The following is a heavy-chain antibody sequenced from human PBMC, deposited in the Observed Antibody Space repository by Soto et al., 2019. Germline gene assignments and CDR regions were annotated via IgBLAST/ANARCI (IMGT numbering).Heavy chain of an antibody. CDR3: ARGPNYDQWSPVDY. Sequence: SETLSLTCSVSGGSISSHYWGWIRQPPGKRLEWIGYIYNSGSTSYNPALKSRLTISVDTSKNQFSLKLSSVTAADTAVYYCARGPNYDQWSPVDYWGQGTLVTVSS. J-gene: IGHJ4*02. CDR1: GGSISSHY. D-gene: IGHD3-3*01. V-gene: IGHV4-59*11. CDR2: IYNSGST.